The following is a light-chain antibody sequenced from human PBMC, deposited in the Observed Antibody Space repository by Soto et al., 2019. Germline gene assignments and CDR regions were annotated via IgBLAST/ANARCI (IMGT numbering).Light chain of an antibody. V-gene: IGKV1-39*01. CDR3: QQSYSTPLT. Sequence: DIQMTQSPSSLSASVGDRVTITCRASQSITSYLNWYQQKPGKAPKLLIYATSSLLSGVPSSFSGSGSETDFTLTISSLQPEDSATYYCQQSYSTPLTFGGGTKVEIK. CDR2: ATS. CDR1: QSITSY. J-gene: IGKJ4*01.